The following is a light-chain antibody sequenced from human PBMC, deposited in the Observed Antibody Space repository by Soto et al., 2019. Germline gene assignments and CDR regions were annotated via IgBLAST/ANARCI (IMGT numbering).Light chain of an antibody. J-gene: IGLJ3*02. V-gene: IGLV2-8*01. CDR1: SSDVGAYNY. CDR2: EVT. CDR3: SSHGGSGV. Sequence: QSALTQPPSASGSPGQSVTISCTGTSSDVGAYNYVSWYQQHPGKAPKLIIYEVTKRPSGVPDRFSGSKSGNTASLTVSGLQPEDEADYYCSSHGGSGVFGGGTKVTVL.